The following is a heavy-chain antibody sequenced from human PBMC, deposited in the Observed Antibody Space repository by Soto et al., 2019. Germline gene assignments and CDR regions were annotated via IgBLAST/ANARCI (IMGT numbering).Heavy chain of an antibody. CDR3: ARGGSYFDY. V-gene: IGHV3-48*03. CDR2: ITGSGNTI. CDR1: GFTFSSYE. D-gene: IGHD1-26*01. Sequence: EVQLVESGGGLVQPGGSLRLSCAASGFTFSSYEMNWVRQAPGKGLVWVSYITGSGNTIYYADSVKGRFTISRDNAKNSMYLQMNSLRAEDTAVYYCARGGSYFDYWGQGTLVTVSS. J-gene: IGHJ4*02.